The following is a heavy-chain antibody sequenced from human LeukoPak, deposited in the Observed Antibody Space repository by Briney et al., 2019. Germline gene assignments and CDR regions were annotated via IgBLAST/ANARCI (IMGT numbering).Heavy chain of an antibody. CDR2: IYYSGST. D-gene: IGHD6-19*01. CDR1: LGSTRRDY. J-gene: IGHJ3*02. V-gene: IGHV4-59*08. CDR3: ATLHSVYWLVHHAVDI. Sequence: PSETLSLTSTVPLGSTRRDYWSCVRQPPGKGLEWIGHIYYSGSTNYNPSLKSRVTIPVDTSKNQISVKLSSVTAADTAVYYCATLHSVYWLVHHAVDIWGQGTMVTVSS.